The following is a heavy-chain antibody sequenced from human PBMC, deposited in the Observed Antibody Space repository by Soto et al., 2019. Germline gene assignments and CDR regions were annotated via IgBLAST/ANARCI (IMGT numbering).Heavy chain of an antibody. J-gene: IGHJ6*02. D-gene: IGHD6-19*01. V-gene: IGHV1-18*01. CDR3: AIGGIAVAAHVTHYYGMDV. CDR2: ISAYNGNT. Sequence: QVQLVQSGAEVKKPGASVKVSCKASGYTFTSYGISWVRQAPGQGLEWMGWISAYNGNTNYAQKLQGRVTLTTDTATSTAYMELRSLRSDDTAVYYCAIGGIAVAAHVTHYYGMDVWGQGTTVTVSS. CDR1: GYTFTSYG.